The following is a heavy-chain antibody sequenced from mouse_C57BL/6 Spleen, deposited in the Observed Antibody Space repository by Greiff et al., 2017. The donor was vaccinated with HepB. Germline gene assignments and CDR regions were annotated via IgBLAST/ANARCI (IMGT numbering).Heavy chain of an antibody. V-gene: IGHV1-54*01. D-gene: IGHD2-1*01. Sequence: QVQLQQSGAELVRPGTSVKVSCKASGYAFTNYLIEWVKQRPGQGLEWIGVINPGSGGTNYNEKFKGKATLTADKSSSTAYMQLSSLTSEDSAVYFCARTADYYAWFAYWGQGTLVTVSA. CDR2: INPGSGGT. CDR3: ARTADYYAWFAY. J-gene: IGHJ3*01. CDR1: GYAFTNYL.